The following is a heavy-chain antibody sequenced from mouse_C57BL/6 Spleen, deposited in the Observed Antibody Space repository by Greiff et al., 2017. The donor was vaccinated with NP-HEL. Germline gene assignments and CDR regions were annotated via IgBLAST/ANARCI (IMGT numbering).Heavy chain of an antibody. CDR2: IYPGDGDT. CDR1: GYAFSSSW. V-gene: IGHV1-82*01. D-gene: IGHD2-13*01. Sequence: VKLQESGPELVKPGASVKISCKASGYAFSSSWMNWVKQRPGKGLEWIGRIYPGDGDTNYNGKFKGKATLTADKSSSTAYMQLSSLTSEDSAVYFCARKGLGYYAMDYWGQGPSVTVSS. CDR3: ARKGLGYYAMDY. J-gene: IGHJ4*01.